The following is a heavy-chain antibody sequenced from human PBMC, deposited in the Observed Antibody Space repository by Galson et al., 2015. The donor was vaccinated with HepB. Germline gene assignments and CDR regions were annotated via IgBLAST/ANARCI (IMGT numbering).Heavy chain of an antibody. J-gene: IGHJ6*03. CDR2: INAGNGNT. CDR1: GYTFTSYA. CDR3: ARDLEEGTRYYYYYMDV. Sequence: SVKVSCKASGYTFTSYAMHWVRQAPGQRLEWMGWINAGNGNTKYSQKFQGRVTITRDTSASTAYMELSSLRSEDTAVYYCARDLEEGTRYYYYYMDVWGKGTTVTVSS. V-gene: IGHV1-3*01.